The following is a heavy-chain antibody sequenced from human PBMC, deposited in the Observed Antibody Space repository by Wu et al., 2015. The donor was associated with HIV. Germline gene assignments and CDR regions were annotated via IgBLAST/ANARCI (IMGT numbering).Heavy chain of an antibody. V-gene: IGHV1-18*04. D-gene: IGHD1-26*01. CDR2: ISGFNGNT. CDR1: GLTFIGYY. CDR3: ARGGSHYPSYSFSGMDV. J-gene: IGHJ6*02. Sequence: VQLVQSGAEVKKPGASVKVSCKASGLTFIGYYMHWVRQAPGQGLEWMGWISGFNGNTNYAQKFQGRVTMTTDRSTNTAYLELRSLRSDDTAVYYCARGGSHYPSYSFSGMDVWGQGTTVTVSS.